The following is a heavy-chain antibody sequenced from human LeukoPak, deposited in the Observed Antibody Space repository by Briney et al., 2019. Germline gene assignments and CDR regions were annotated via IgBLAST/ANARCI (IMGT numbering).Heavy chain of an antibody. V-gene: IGHV5-51*01. D-gene: IGHD6-19*01. J-gene: IGHJ4*02. Sequence: GGSLKISCKGSGYTFISYWIGWVRQMPGKGLEWMGIIFPDDSDTRYSPSFQGQVLISVDKSITTAYLQWGSLKASDSAMYYCARLSTSVAGPDYWGQGTLVTVSS. CDR2: IFPDDSDT. CDR3: ARLSTSVAGPDY. CDR1: GYTFISYW.